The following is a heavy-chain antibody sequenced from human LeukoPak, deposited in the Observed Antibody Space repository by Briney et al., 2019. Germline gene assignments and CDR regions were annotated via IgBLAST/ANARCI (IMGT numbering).Heavy chain of an antibody. D-gene: IGHD5-18*01. CDR1: GGSISSSSYY. CDR3: ARMTRGYSYGSY. V-gene: IGHV4-39*07. J-gene: IGHJ4*02. Sequence: SETLSLTCTVSGGSISSSSYYWGWIRQPPGKGLEWIGNIYYSGSTYYNPSLKSRVTISVDTSKNQFSLKLSSVTAADTAVYYCARMTRGYSYGSYWGQGTLVTVSS. CDR2: IYYSGST.